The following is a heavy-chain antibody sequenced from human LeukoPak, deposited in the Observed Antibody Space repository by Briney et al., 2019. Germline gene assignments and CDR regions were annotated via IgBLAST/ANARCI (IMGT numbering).Heavy chain of an antibody. CDR3: AKAYFNCSGGSCYYPDAFDI. J-gene: IGHJ3*02. CDR2: IRYDGSNK. CDR1: GFTFSSYG. Sequence: GGSLRLSCAASGFTFSSYGMHWVRQAPGKGLKWVAFIRYDGSNKYYADSVKGRFTISRDNSKNTLYLQMNSLRAEDTAVYYCAKAYFNCSGGSCYYPDAFDIWGQGTMVTVSS. D-gene: IGHD2-15*01. V-gene: IGHV3-30*02.